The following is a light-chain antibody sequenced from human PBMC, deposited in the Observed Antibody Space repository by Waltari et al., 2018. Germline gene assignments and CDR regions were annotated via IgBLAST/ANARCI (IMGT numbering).Light chain of an antibody. J-gene: IGLJ1*01. Sequence: QSVLTQPPSVSGAPGQTVTISCTMTDYNVGPGYQLHSYQQVPVAATKLLIFGNNNRPSGVPDRFAGSKSGASASLDITGLQDDDEADYFCQSYDSSLSGFYVFGSGTKVTVL. CDR1: DYNVGPGYQ. CDR2: GNN. V-gene: IGLV1-40*01. CDR3: QSYDSSLSGFYV.